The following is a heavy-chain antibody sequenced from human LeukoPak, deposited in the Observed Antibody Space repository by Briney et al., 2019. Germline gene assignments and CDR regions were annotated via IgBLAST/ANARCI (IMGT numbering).Heavy chain of an antibody. CDR3: ARDLARYHHFDY. Sequence: PGGSLRLSCAASGFTFSSYSMNWVRQAPGKGLEWVSSISSSSSYIYYADSVKGRFTISRDNAKNSLYLQMNSLRAEDTAVYYCARDLARYHHFDYWGQGTLVTVSS. CDR2: ISSSSSYI. D-gene: IGHD1-14*01. CDR1: GFTFSSYS. V-gene: IGHV3-21*01. J-gene: IGHJ4*02.